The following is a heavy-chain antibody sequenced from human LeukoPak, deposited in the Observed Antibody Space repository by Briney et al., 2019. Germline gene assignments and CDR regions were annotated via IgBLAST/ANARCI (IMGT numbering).Heavy chain of an antibody. V-gene: IGHV3-21*01. Sequence: GGSLRLSCAASGFTFSSYSMNWVRQAPGKGLEWVSSISSSSSYIYYADSVKGRFTISRDNAKNSLYLRMNSLRAEDTAVYYCARDGAAAGNTFDYWGQGTLVTVSS. J-gene: IGHJ4*02. CDR1: GFTFSSYS. CDR2: ISSSSSYI. CDR3: ARDGAAAGNTFDY. D-gene: IGHD6-13*01.